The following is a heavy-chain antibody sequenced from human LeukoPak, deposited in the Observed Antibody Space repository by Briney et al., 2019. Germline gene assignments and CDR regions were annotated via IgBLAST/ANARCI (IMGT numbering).Heavy chain of an antibody. D-gene: IGHD5-12*01. CDR3: ARDRRGYDPLYYYYYYGMDV. V-gene: IGHV4-59*01. CDR2: IYYSGST. CDR1: GGSISSYY. J-gene: IGHJ6*02. Sequence: SETLSLTCTVSGGSISSYYWSWIRQPPGKGLEWIGYIYYSGSTNYNPSLKSRVTISVDTSKNQFSLKLSSVTAADTAVYYCARDRRGYDPLYYYYYYGMDVWGQGTTVTVSS.